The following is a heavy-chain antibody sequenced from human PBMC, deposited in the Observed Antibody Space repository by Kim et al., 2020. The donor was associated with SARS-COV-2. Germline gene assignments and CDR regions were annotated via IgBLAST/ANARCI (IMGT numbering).Heavy chain of an antibody. CDR2: IKQDGGEK. Sequence: GGSLRLSCAASGFIFSSYCMSWVRQAPGKGLEWVANIKQDGGEKYYVDSVKGRFTISRDNAKNSLYLQMNSLRAEDTAVYYCASEAVLRYFDWLVGGYYFDYWGQGTLVTVSS. D-gene: IGHD3-9*01. J-gene: IGHJ4*02. CDR1: GFIFSSYC. CDR3: ASEAVLRYFDWLVGGYYFDY. V-gene: IGHV3-7*01.